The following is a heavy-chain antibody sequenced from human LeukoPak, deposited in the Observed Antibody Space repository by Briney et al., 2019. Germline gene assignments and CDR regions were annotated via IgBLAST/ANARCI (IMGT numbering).Heavy chain of an antibody. D-gene: IGHD5-12*01. V-gene: IGHV1-46*01. CDR3: ARGRLSGFYYYYGMDV. Sequence: GASVKVSCKASGYTFTGYYMHWVRQAPGQGLEWMGWINPSGGSTSYAQKFQGRVTMTRDTSTSTVYMELSSLRSEDTAVYYCARGRLSGFYYYYGMDVWGQGTTVTVSS. CDR2: INPSGGST. J-gene: IGHJ6*02. CDR1: GYTFTGYY.